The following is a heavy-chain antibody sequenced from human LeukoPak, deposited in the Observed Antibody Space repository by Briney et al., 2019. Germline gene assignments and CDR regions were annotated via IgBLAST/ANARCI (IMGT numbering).Heavy chain of an antibody. J-gene: IGHJ4*02. CDR3: ARGQGLWVGARAY. CDR2: MNPNSGNT. CDR1: GYTFSSYD. D-gene: IGHD1-26*01. V-gene: IGHV1-8*01. Sequence: ASVTVSCKASGYTFSSYDINWVRQATGQGLEWMGWMNPNSGNTGYAQKFQGRVTMTWNTSISTAYMELSSLRSEDTAVYYCARGQGLWVGARAYWGQGTLVTVSS.